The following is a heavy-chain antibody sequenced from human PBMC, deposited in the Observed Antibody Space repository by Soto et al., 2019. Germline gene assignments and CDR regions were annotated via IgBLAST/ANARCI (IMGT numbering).Heavy chain of an antibody. Sequence: QVQLQQWGAGLLKPSETLSLTCAVYGGSFSGYYWSWIRQPPGKGLEWIGEINHSGSTNYNPSLMRRVTISVATSMSQFSIKLSSVTAADTAVYYCARGQGGYSYPNWFDPWGQGTLVTVSS. V-gene: IGHV4-34*01. CDR3: ARGQGGYSYPNWFDP. CDR2: INHSGST. J-gene: IGHJ5*02. D-gene: IGHD5-18*01. CDR1: GGSFSGYY.